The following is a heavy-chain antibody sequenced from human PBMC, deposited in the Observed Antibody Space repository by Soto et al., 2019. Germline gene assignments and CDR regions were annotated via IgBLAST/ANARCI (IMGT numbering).Heavy chain of an antibody. CDR2: IYCSGST. Sequence: PSETLSLTCTVSGGSISIYYWSWIRQPPGKGLEWIGYIYCSGSTNYNPSLKSRVTISVDTSKNQFSLKLSSVTAADKAVYYCARVIAVAEYTDYSYDYGMDVWGQGTTVTVS. V-gene: IGHV4-59*01. CDR1: GGSISIYY. D-gene: IGHD6-19*01. CDR3: ARVIAVAEYTDYSYDYGMDV. J-gene: IGHJ6*02.